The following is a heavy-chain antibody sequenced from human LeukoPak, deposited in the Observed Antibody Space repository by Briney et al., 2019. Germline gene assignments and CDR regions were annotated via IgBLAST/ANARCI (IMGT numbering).Heavy chain of an antibody. CDR1: GGTFSSYA. J-gene: IGHJ6*02. CDR3: ARGSGIGIVGASTAYYYGMDV. CDR2: IIPILGIA. V-gene: IGHV1-69*04. Sequence: SVKVSCKASGGTFSSYAISWVRQAPGQGLEWMGRIIPILGIANYAQKFQGRVTITADKSTSTAYMELSSLRSEDTAVYYCARGSGIGIVGASTAYYYGMDVWGQGTTVTVSS. D-gene: IGHD1-26*01.